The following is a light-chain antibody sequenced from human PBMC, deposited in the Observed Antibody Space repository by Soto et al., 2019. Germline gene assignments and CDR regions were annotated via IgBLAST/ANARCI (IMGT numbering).Light chain of an antibody. Sequence: QCPLTQPRSVSASPGPSVTISCTGTVNDVGAYNYVSWYQQHPGRPPKLMIYDVARLPSGVPDRFSGSKSGNTASLTISGLQAEDEADYFCCSYAGGHTYLLGTRTKVTVL. CDR2: DVA. V-gene: IGLV2-11*01. J-gene: IGLJ1*01. CDR3: CSYAGGHTYL. CDR1: VNDVGAYNY.